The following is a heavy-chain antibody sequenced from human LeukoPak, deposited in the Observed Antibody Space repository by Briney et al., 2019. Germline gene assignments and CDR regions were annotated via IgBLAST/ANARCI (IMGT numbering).Heavy chain of an antibody. CDR2: IRSDGSKK. J-gene: IGHJ4*02. CDR3: AKDQPAAYFDY. D-gene: IGHD2-2*01. V-gene: IGHV3-30*02. Sequence: PGGSLRLSCAASGFTFSSYGIHWVRQAPGKGLEWVAFIRSDGSKKYYADSVKGRFTISRDNSKNTLYLQMNSLRAEDTAVYYCAKDQPAAYFDYWGQGTLVTVSS. CDR1: GFTFSSYG.